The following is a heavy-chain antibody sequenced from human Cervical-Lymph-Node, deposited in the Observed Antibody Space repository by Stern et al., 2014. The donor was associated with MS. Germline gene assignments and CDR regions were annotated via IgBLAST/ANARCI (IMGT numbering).Heavy chain of an antibody. CDR2: IYPSDSDV. J-gene: IGHJ4*02. Sequence: EVQLEESGAEVRKPGDSLKISCKTSGYRFINNWIAWVRQVPGKGLEWIGLIYPSDSDVRYSPSSQGHVSISVDKSISTAYLQWNSLKASDTGVYYCARWSVACDSWGQGALITVSS. CDR1: GYRFINNW. CDR3: ARWSVACDS. V-gene: IGHV5-51*03.